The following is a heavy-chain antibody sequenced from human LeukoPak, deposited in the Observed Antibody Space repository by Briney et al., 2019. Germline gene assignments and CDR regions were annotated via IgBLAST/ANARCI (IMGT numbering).Heavy chain of an antibody. CDR1: GFTFSSFA. D-gene: IGHD6-13*01. V-gene: IGHV3-30*04. J-gene: IGHJ4*02. CDR3: ARVSGAAAATGGYFDY. Sequence: GGSLRLSCAASGFTFSSFAMHWVRQAPGKGGEWVAVISYDGSKKYYADSVKGRFTISRDNSKNTLYLQTNSLRTEDTAIYYCARVSGAAAATGGYFDYWGQGTLVTVSS. CDR2: ISYDGSKK.